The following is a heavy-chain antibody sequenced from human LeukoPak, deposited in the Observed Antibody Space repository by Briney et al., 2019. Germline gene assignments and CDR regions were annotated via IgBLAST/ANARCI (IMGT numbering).Heavy chain of an antibody. D-gene: IGHD6-13*01. Sequence: GGSLRLSCAASTFTFSSDSMNWVRQAPGKGLEWVSSISSSSDYIYYADSVKGRFTISRDNAKNTLYLQMNSLRAEDTAVYYCARELYSNYFDYWGQGTLVTVSS. J-gene: IGHJ4*02. CDR3: ARELYSNYFDY. V-gene: IGHV3-21*01. CDR1: TFTFSSDS. CDR2: ISSSSDYI.